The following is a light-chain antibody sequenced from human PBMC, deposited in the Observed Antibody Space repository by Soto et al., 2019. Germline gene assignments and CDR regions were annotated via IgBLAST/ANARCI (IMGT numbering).Light chain of an antibody. CDR1: NIGSKS. Sequence: SYELTQPPSVSVAPGKTARITCGGNNIGSKSVHWYQQKPGQAPVLVIYYDSDRPSGIPERFSGSNSGNTATLTISRVEARDEADYYCQVWDSSSAHPVFGGGTKLTVL. V-gene: IGLV3-21*04. CDR3: QVWDSSSAHPV. J-gene: IGLJ3*02. CDR2: YDS.